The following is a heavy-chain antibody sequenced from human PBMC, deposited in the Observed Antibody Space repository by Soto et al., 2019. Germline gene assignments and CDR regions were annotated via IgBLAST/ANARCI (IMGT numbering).Heavy chain of an antibody. V-gene: IGHV4-39*01. CDR3: ARLGGYVSVGYYYLWDS. J-gene: IGHJ4*02. D-gene: IGHD3-22*01. CDR1: DGSVNSDSSY. CDR2: INHSGST. Sequence: SETLSLTCRVSDGSVNSDSSYWGWIRQPPGKGLEWIGVINHSGSTYHNLSLKGRVTMSVDASRNQFSLKLTSMTAADTAVYYCARLGGYVSVGYYYLWDSWGQGTLVTVSS.